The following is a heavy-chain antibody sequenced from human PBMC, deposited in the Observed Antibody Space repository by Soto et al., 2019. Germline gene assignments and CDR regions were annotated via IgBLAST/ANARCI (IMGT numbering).Heavy chain of an antibody. D-gene: IGHD3-3*01. CDR2: IYWDDDK. J-gene: IGHJ5*02. CDR3: AQSHIYDCVSVYSSSSRAASWLDH. V-gene: IGHV2-5*02. Sequence: YGPPTWNATQTLTLTCTFSGFSLSTSGVGVGWIRQPPGKALEWLALIYWDDDKRYSPSLKSRLTITKDTSKNQVVLTMTNMDPVDTATYYCAQSHIYDCVSVYSSSSRAASWLDHCGPVTL. CDR1: GFSLSTSGVG.